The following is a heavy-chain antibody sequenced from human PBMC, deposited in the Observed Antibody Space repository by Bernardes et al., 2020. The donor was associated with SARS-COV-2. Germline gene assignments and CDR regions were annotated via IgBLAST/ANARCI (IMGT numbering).Heavy chain of an antibody. Sequence: ASVKVSCKASGYTFTSYDINWVRQATGQGLEWMGWMNPNSGNTGYAQKFQGRVTMTRNTSISTAYMELSSLRSEDTAVYYCARFPQGYFRSVIVVVPAIGMDVWGQGTTVTVSS. CDR3: ARFPQGYFRSVIVVVPAIGMDV. CDR2: MNPNSGNT. J-gene: IGHJ6*02. V-gene: IGHV1-8*01. D-gene: IGHD2-2*01. CDR1: GYTFTSYD.